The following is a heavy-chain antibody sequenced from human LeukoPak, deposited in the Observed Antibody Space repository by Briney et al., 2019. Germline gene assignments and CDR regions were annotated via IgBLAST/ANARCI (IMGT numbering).Heavy chain of an antibody. CDR3: AKDGPNYYDSSGYYYGNWFDP. Sequence: PGGSLRLSCAASGFTFDDYTMHWVRQAPGKGLEWVSLISWDGGSTYYADSVKGRFTISRDNSKNSLYLQMNSLRTEDTALYYCAKDGPNYYDSSGYYYGNWFDPWGQGTLVTVSS. D-gene: IGHD3-22*01. CDR1: GFTFDDYT. J-gene: IGHJ5*02. CDR2: ISWDGGST. V-gene: IGHV3-43*01.